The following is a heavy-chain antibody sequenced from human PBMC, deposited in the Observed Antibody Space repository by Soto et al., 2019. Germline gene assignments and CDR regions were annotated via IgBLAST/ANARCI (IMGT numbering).Heavy chain of an antibody. CDR2: IIPIFTTT. V-gene: IGHV1-69*13. Sequence: SVKVSCKAPGGTFSNHAINWVRQAPGQGLEWMGRIIPIFTTTNYAQKFQGRVTMTADESTITAYLELSSLKHDDTAVYYCARGIWVATTADYYLDSWGQATLVTV. D-gene: IGHD5-12*01. J-gene: IGHJ4*02. CDR3: ARGIWVATTADYYLDS. CDR1: GGTFSNHA.